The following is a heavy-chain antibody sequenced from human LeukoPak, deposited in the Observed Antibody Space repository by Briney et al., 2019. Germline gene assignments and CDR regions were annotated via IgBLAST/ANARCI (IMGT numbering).Heavy chain of an antibody. CDR1: GFTFDDYA. V-gene: IGHV3-43*02. CDR3: AKDILVGATTTPGPHI. Sequence: QAGGSLRLSCAASGFTFDDYAMHWVRQAPGKGLEWVSLISGDGGSTYYADSVKGRFTISRDNSKNSLYLQMTSLRTEDTALYYCAKDILVGATTTPGPHIWGQGTMVTVSS. D-gene: IGHD1-26*01. CDR2: ISGDGGST. J-gene: IGHJ3*02.